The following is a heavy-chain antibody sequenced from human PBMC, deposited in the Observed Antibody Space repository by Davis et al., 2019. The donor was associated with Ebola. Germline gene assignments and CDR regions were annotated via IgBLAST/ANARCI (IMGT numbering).Heavy chain of an antibody. CDR3: ASGQQLAP. J-gene: IGHJ4*02. CDR2: ISGGGRTI. CDR1: GFTFSSYA. V-gene: IGHV3-48*04. Sequence: PGGSLRLSCAASGFTFSSYAMSWVRQAPGKGLEWVSYISGGGRTIYYADSVKGRFTISRDNAKNSLYLQMNSLRAEDTAVYYCASGQQLAPWGQGTLVTVSS. D-gene: IGHD6-13*01.